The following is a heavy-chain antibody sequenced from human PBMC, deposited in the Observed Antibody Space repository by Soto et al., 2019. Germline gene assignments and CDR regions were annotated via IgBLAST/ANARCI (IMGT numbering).Heavy chain of an antibody. CDR1: GGSISTSNW. CDR3: ARARATIAAAVIFDC. Sequence: QVQLQESGPGLVKPSGTLSLTCAVSGGSISTSNWWSWVRQPPGKGLEWIGEVYRTGSTNYNPSLESRLTISVDKSKNQFSLKLTSVTAADTAVYYCARARATIAAAVIFDCWGQGTLVTVSS. J-gene: IGHJ4*02. D-gene: IGHD6-13*01. V-gene: IGHV4-4*02. CDR2: VYRTGST.